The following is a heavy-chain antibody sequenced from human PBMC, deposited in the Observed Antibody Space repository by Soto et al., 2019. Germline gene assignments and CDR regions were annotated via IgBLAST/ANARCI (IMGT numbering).Heavy chain of an antibody. J-gene: IGHJ4*02. D-gene: IGHD1-20*01. V-gene: IGHV1-8*01. CDR2: MNLNSDNT. CDR3: ARVRYIVTLPESLES. CDR1: GYTFTSYD. Sequence: VQLVQSGAEVRKPGASVKVSCKASGYTFTSYDINRFRQTTGDGLVWMGWMNLNSDNTIYAPKFHGRVTMTRNTFASPAYMEVRSLTSDATAAYYSARVRYIVTLPESLESWGQGNLATVSS.